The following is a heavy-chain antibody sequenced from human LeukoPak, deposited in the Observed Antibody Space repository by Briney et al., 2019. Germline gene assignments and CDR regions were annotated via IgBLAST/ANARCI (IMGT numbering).Heavy chain of an antibody. V-gene: IGHV4-34*01. J-gene: IGHJ4*02. D-gene: IGHD6-19*01. CDR2: INHSGST. CDR1: GFPFSSYA. Sequence: PGGSLRLSCAASGFPFSSYAMYWVRQAPGKGLEWIGEINHSGSTNYNPSLESRVTISVDTSRNEFSVRLNSVTAADTAVYYCARGGSNAWYIDYWGQGTLVTVSS. CDR3: ARGGSNAWYIDY.